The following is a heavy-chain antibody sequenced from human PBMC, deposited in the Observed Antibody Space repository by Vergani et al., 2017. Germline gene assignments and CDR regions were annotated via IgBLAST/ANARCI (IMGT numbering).Heavy chain of an antibody. CDR1: GFTFSSYE. J-gene: IGHJ6*02. CDR3: ARFFASSWYRTVVTATDYYYGMDV. D-gene: IGHD2-21*02. V-gene: IGHV3-48*03. CDR2: ISSSGSTI. Sequence: EVQLVESGGGLVQPGGSLRLSCAASGFTFSSYEMNWVRQAPGKGLEWVSYISSSGSTIYYADSVKGRFTISRDNAKNSLYLQMNSLRAEDTAVYYCARFFASSWYRTVVTATDYYYGMDVWGQGTTVTVSS.